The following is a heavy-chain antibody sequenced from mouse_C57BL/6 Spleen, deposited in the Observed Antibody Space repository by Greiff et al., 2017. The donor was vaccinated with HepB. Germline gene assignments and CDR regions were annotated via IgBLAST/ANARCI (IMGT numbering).Heavy chain of an antibody. J-gene: IGHJ4*01. CDR2: IYPGDGDT. CDR1: GYAFSSYW. Sequence: VQLQQSGAELVKPGASVKISCKASGYAFSSYWMNWVKQRPGKGLEWIGQIYPGDGDTNYNGKCKGKATLTADKSSSTAYMQLSSLTSEDSAVYFCSMYYGSSYDYAMDYWGQGTSVTVSS. D-gene: IGHD1-1*01. CDR3: SMYYGSSYDYAMDY. V-gene: IGHV1-80*01.